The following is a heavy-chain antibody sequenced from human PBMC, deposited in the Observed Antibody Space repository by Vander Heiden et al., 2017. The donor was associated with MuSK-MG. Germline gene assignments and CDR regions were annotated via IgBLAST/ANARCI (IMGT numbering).Heavy chain of an antibody. V-gene: IGHV3-23*01. CDR3: AKGMAAYCTGDCSSRVLDY. CDR1: GFSFSYYA. D-gene: IGHD2-21*01. CDR2: ITDSGDDT. J-gene: IGHJ4*02. Sequence: EVQLFESGGGLVQPGGSLRLSCAASGFSFSYYAMLRVRQVPEKGLECVSTITDSGDDTYYPDSVRGRFTISRDNSRNTLYLRMDSLRAEDTAVYFCAKGMAAYCTGDCSSRVLDYWGQGTLVTVSS.